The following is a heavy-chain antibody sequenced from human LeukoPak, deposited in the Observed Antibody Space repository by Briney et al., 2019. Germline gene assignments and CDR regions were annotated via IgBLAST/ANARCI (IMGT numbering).Heavy chain of an antibody. J-gene: IGHJ4*02. D-gene: IGHD3-3*01. CDR2: ISAYNGNT. CDR1: GYTFINYV. CDR3: ARDSVEWYIFDY. V-gene: IGHV1-18*04. Sequence: VKVSCKASGYTFINYVISWVRQAPGQGLEWMGWISAYNGNTKYVQKLQGRVTMTTDTSTSTAYMELRSLKSDDTAVYYCARDSVEWYIFDYWGQGTLVTVSS.